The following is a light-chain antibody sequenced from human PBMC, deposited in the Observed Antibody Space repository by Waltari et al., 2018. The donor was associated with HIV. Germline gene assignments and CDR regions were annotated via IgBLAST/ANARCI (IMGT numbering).Light chain of an antibody. CDR1: SVRSYY. CDR2: GEN. J-gene: IGLJ3*02. CDR3: NSRDSSGHWF. Sequence: SSELAQDPAVSVALGQTVRITCQGDSVRSYYESWYQQKPGQAPVLVVYGENNRPSGIPDRFSGSSSGNTASLTIAGAQAEDEADYYCNSRDSSGHWFFGGGTKVTVL. V-gene: IGLV3-19*01.